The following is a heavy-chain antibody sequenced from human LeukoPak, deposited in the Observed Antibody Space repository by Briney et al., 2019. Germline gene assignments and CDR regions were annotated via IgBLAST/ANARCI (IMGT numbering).Heavy chain of an antibody. Sequence: GGSLRLSCAASGFTFSSYAMHWVRQAPGKGLEWVAVISYDGSNKYYADSVKGRFTISRDNSKNTLYLQMNSLRAEGTAVYYCARVRTNDFWSGYYSTLYYYYGMDVWGQGTTVTVSS. CDR1: GFTFSSYA. CDR3: ARVRTNDFWSGYYSTLYYYYGMDV. V-gene: IGHV3-30-3*01. D-gene: IGHD3-3*01. CDR2: ISYDGSNK. J-gene: IGHJ6*02.